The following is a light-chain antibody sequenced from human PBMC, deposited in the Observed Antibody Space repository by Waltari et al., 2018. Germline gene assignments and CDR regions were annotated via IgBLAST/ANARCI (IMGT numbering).Light chain of an antibody. V-gene: IGKV3-11*01. J-gene: IGKJ1*01. CDR2: DAS. CDR3: QQRINWPRT. CDR1: QSISSS. Sequence: ETVLTQSPGTLALSPGERAPLYCRARQSISSSLARYQHRPGQAPRLLFYDASNRATGIPARFSGSGSGTDFTLTISSLEPEDFAVYYCQQRINWPRTFGQGTKVEIK.